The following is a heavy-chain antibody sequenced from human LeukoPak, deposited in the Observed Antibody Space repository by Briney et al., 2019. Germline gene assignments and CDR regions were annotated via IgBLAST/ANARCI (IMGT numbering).Heavy chain of an antibody. D-gene: IGHD3-10*01. J-gene: IGHJ4*02. Sequence: GGSLRLSCAASGFTFSSYWMSWVRQAPGKGLEWVANIKQDGREKYCVDSVKGRFTISRDNAKNSLYLQMNNLRAEDTAVYYCARVHGGSGSYYDRYYFDYWGQGTLVTVSS. V-gene: IGHV3-7*03. CDR3: ARVHGGSGSYYDRYYFDY. CDR2: IKQDGREK. CDR1: GFTFSSYW.